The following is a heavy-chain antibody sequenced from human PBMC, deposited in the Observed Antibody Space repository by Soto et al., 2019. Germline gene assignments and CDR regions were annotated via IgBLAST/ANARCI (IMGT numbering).Heavy chain of an antibody. V-gene: IGHV3-23*01. CDR2: ISGGGGST. CDR1: EFTFRHYA. CDR3: VKDAGYSKSWQCAFDI. J-gene: IGHJ3*02. Sequence: PGGSLRLSCAASEFTFRHYAMSWVRQAPGKGLEWVSAISGGGGSTHYADSVKGRFTVSRDNSKNILFLQLSSLRAEDTAIYYCVKDAGYSKSWQCAFDIWGQGTLATV. D-gene: IGHD5-12*01.